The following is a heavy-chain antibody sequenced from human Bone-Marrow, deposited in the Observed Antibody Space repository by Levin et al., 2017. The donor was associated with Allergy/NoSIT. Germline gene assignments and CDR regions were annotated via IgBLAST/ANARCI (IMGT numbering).Heavy chain of an antibody. Sequence: GESLKISCKDSGDSFTTNWIGWVRQMPGRGLEWMGFIYPADSDTRYSPSFQGQVTISADKSISTAYVQWSSLKASDTAMYYCARIAARLGYSYGYVDYWGQGTLVTVSS. CDR2: IYPADSDT. D-gene: IGHD5-18*01. V-gene: IGHV5-51*01. CDR3: ARIAARLGYSYGYVDY. CDR1: GDSFTTNW. J-gene: IGHJ4*02.